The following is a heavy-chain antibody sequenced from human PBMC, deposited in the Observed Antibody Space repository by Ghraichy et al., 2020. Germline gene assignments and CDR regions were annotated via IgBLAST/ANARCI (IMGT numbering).Heavy chain of an antibody. V-gene: IGHV3-23*01. CDR3: AKSASGSYFAFSSDY. J-gene: IGHJ4*02. Sequence: GGSLRLSCAASGFTFRSYAMSWVRQAPGKGLEWVSGISGSGDSTYYADSVKGRFTISRDNSKNTLYLQMNSLRADDTAVYYCAKSASGSYFAFSSDYWVQGTLVTVSS. CDR1: GFTFRSYA. D-gene: IGHD1-26*01. CDR2: ISGSGDST.